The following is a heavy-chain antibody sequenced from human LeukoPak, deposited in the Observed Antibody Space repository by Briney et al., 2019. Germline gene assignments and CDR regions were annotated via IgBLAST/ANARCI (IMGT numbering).Heavy chain of an antibody. J-gene: IGHJ4*02. CDR2: ISGSGGST. CDR3: ANGGALDGYNSYLDY. V-gene: IGHV3-23*01. CDR1: GFTFSSYA. Sequence: GGSLRLSCAASGFTFSSYAMSWVRQAPGKGLEWVSAISGSGGSTYYADSVKGRFTISRDNSKNTLYLQMNSLRAEDTAVYYCANGGALDGYNSYLDYWGQGTLVTVSS. D-gene: IGHD5-24*01.